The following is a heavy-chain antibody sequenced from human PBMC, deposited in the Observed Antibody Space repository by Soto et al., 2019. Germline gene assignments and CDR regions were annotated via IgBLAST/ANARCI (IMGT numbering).Heavy chain of an antibody. Sequence: SETLSLTCAVYGGSFGGNYWGWIRRPPGKGLAGIGEINHSGSTNYNPSLKSRVTISVDTSKNQFSLKLSSVSAADTAVYYCASSSGYYPNNPPFDYCGQGTLVTVSS. D-gene: IGHD3-22*01. CDR3: ASSSGYYPNNPPFDY. CDR2: INHSGST. V-gene: IGHV4-34*01. J-gene: IGHJ4*02. CDR1: GGSFGGNY.